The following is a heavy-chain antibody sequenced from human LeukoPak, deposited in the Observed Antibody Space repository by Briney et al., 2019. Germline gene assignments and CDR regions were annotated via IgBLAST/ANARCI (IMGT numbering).Heavy chain of an antibody. CDR2: MNPNSGNT. V-gene: IGHV1-8*01. J-gene: IGHJ6*02. CDR3: ARKNDFWSGRYYYYGMDV. D-gene: IGHD3-3*01. Sequence: ASVKVSCKASGYTFTSYDINWVRQATGQGLEWMGWMNPNSGNTGYAQKFQGRVTMTRNTSISTAYMELSSLRSEDTAVYYCARKNDFWSGRYYYYGMDVWGQGTTVTVSS. CDR1: GYTFTSYD.